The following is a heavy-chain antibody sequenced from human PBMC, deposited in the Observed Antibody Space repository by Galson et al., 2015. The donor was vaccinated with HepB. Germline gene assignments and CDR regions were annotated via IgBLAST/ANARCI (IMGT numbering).Heavy chain of an antibody. J-gene: IGHJ6*02. D-gene: IGHD3-22*01. CDR2: ISYDGSNK. V-gene: IGHV3-30-3*01. CDR1: GFTFSSYA. Sequence: SLRLSCAASGFTFSSYAMHWVRQAPGKGLEWVAVISYDGSNKYYADSVKGRFTISRDNSKNTLYLQMNSLRAEDTAVYYCARGYYDSSYVIGRGGMDVWGQGTTVTVSS. CDR3: ARGYYDSSYVIGRGGMDV.